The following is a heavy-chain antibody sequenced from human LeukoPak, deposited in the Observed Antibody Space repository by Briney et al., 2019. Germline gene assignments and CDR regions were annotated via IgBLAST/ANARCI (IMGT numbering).Heavy chain of an antibody. D-gene: IGHD3-3*01. CDR1: GFRFDAYA. CDR2: FSESFSASGGST. J-gene: IGHJ3*02. Sequence: GGSLRLSCAASGFRFDAYAMSWVRQAPGKGLEWVSGFSESFSASGGSTYSAASVKGRFTISRDNSKNTLYLQMNSLRAEDTAVYYCAKVRLRFLTTPTDAFDIWGQGTMVTVSS. V-gene: IGHV3-23*01. CDR3: AKVRLRFLTTPTDAFDI.